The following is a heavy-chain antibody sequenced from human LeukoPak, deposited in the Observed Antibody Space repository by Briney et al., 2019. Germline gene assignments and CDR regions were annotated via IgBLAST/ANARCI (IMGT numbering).Heavy chain of an antibody. V-gene: IGHV3-23*01. CDR3: AKVPSLYHFHS. CDR1: GFTFSSYA. D-gene: IGHD2-8*01. J-gene: IGHJ4*02. CDR2: ISGSDEST. Sequence: QTGGSLGLSCVASGFTFSSYAMSWVRQAPGKGLEWVSVISGSDESTYYADSVKGRFTISRDNAKNTLYLQMNSLRAEDTAVYYCAKVPSLYHFHSWGQGTLVTVSS.